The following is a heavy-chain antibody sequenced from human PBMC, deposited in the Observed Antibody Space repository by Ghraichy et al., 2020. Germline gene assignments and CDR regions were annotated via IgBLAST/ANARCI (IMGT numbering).Heavy chain of an antibody. CDR1: GYSFTNYG. V-gene: IGHV1-18*01. CDR3: PRALSGSGSYYYPYYVMDV. CDR2: ISGYNGYT. D-gene: IGHD3-10*01. J-gene: IGHJ6*02. Sequence: ASVKVSCKASGYSFTNYGIGWVRQAPGQGLEWMGWISGYNGYTYYAHNVQGRVTMTTDTSTTTAYMELRSLESDEPAVYYCPRALSGSGSYYYPYYVMDVWGQGTTVTVSS.